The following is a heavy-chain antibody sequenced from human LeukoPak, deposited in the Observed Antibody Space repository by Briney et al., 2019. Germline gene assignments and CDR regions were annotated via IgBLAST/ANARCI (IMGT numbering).Heavy chain of an antibody. Sequence: PGGSLRLSCAASGFTFSSYAMSWVRQAPGKGLEWVANIKQDGSEKYYVDSVKGRLTISRDNAKNSLYLQMNSLRAEDTAVYYCARGKYYYDSTGYYPGGDYWGQGTLVTVSS. CDR3: ARGKYYYDSTGYYPGGDY. J-gene: IGHJ4*02. D-gene: IGHD3-22*01. CDR2: IKQDGSEK. CDR1: GFTFSSYA. V-gene: IGHV3-7*01.